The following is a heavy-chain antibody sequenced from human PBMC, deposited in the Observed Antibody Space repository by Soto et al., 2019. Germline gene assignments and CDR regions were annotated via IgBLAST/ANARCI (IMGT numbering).Heavy chain of an antibody. CDR3: ATVHNTSRSFDY. Sequence: GGSLRLSCAASGFTFNIYAMTWVRQAPGKGLEWVSTTGATGRTTYYADSVKGRFTVSRDNSRNTLDLQMSNLRAEDTAVYYCATVHNTSRSFDYWGQGTLVTVSS. V-gene: IGHV3-23*01. CDR1: GFTFNIYA. CDR2: TGATGRTT. D-gene: IGHD1-20*01. J-gene: IGHJ4*02.